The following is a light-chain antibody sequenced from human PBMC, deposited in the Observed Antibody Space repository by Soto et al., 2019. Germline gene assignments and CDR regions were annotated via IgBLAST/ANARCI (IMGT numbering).Light chain of an antibody. CDR2: DDS. J-gene: IGLJ1*01. CDR3: SSYAGSSNV. Sequence: SYELTQPPSVSVAPGQTARITCGGNNIGSKSVHWYQQKPGQAPVLVVYDDSDRPSGIPERLSGSKSGDTASLTVSGLQAEDEADYYCSSYAGSSNVFGTGTKVTVL. CDR1: NIGSKS. V-gene: IGLV3-21*02.